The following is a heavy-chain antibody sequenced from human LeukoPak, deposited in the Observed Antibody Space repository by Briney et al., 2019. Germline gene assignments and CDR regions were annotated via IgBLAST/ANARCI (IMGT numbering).Heavy chain of an antibody. J-gene: IGHJ4*02. CDR2: ISYDGSNK. CDR1: GFTFSSYG. Sequence: GGSLRLSCAASGFTFSSYGMHWVRQAPGRGLEWVAVISYDGSNKYYADSVKGRFTISRDNSKNTLYLQMNSLRAEDTAVYYCATPYGSGNKRDFDYWGQGTLVTVSS. CDR3: ATPYGSGNKRDFDY. V-gene: IGHV3-30*03. D-gene: IGHD3-10*01.